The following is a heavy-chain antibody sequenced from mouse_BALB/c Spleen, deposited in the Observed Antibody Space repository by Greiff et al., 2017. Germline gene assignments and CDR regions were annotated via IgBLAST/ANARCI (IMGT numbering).Heavy chain of an antibody. CDR3: ARGEGHY. Sequence: EVQGVESGGGLVKPGGSLKLSCAASGFTFSSYAMSWVRQTPEKRLEWVASISSGGSTYYPDSVKGRFTISRDNARNILYLQMSSLRSEDTAMYYCARGEGHYWGQGTTLTVSS. CDR2: ISSGGST. CDR1: GFTFSSYA. J-gene: IGHJ2*01. V-gene: IGHV5-6-5*01.